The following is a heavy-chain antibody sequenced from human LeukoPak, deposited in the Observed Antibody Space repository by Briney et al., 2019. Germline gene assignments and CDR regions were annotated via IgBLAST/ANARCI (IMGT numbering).Heavy chain of an antibody. CDR3: ARSVDTAIGYYFDY. V-gene: IGHV4-59*08. J-gene: IGHJ4*02. CDR2: IYYSGST. CDR1: GGSISSYY. Sequence: PSETLSLTCTVSGGSISSYYWSWIRQPPGKGLEWIGYIYYSGSTNYNPSLKSRVTISVDTSKNQFSLELSSVTAADTAVYYCARSVDTAIGYYFDYWGQGTLVTVSS. D-gene: IGHD5-18*01.